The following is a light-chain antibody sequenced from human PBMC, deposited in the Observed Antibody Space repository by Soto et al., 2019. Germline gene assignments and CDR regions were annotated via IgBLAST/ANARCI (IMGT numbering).Light chain of an antibody. V-gene: IGKV1-39*01. CDR2: GAS. J-gene: IGKJ4*01. CDR3: QQSYGTPPT. CDR1: QSLSTY. Sequence: DLQMTQSPSSLSASVGDRVTITCRASQSLSTYLNWYQQKPGKAPKLLIYGASSLQSGVPSRFSGSGSGTDFTLIISSLQPEDFATYYCQQSYGTPPTFGGGTKVEIK.